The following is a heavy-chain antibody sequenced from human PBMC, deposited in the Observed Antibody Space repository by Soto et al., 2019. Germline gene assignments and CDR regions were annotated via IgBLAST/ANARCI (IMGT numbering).Heavy chain of an antibody. D-gene: IGHD3-22*01. J-gene: IGHJ3*02. CDR1: GGSFSGYY. V-gene: IGHV4-34*01. CDR3: ARGPHIVVRYEGFDT. Sequence: SETLSLTCAVYGGSFSGYYWSWIRQPPGKGLEWIGEINHSGSTNYNPPLKSRVTISVDTSKNQFSLKLSSVTAADTAVYYCARGPHIVVRYEGFDTWGQGTMVTVSS. CDR2: INHSGST.